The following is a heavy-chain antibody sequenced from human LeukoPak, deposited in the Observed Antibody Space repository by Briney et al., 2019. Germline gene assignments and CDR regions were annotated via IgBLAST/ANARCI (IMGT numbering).Heavy chain of an antibody. CDR1: GGSISSNNYY. J-gene: IGHJ5*02. CDR2: IYYSGST. D-gene: IGHD3-10*01. CDR3: ARGLLYYYGSGSYYLRGNNWFDP. Sequence: PSETLSLTCTVSGGSISSNNYYWGWIRQPPGKGLEWIGSIYYSGSTYNNPSLKSRVTISVDTTKNQFSLKLSSVTAADTAVYYCARGLLYYYGSGSYYLRGNNWFDPWGQGTLVTVSS. V-gene: IGHV4-39*01.